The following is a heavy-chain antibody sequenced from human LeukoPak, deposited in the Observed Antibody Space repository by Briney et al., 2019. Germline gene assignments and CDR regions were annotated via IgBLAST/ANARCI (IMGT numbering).Heavy chain of an antibody. CDR3: ATHRYTSSAYYFLQ. V-gene: IGHV3-NL1*01. J-gene: IGHJ1*01. Sequence: PGGSLRLSCAASGFTFSSYGMHWVRQAPGKGLEWVSGNADSVKGRFTISRDNSKNSLYLLMDSLRAEDTAMYYCATHRYTSSAYYFLQWGQGTLVTVSS. CDR1: GFTFSSYG. D-gene: IGHD6-13*01.